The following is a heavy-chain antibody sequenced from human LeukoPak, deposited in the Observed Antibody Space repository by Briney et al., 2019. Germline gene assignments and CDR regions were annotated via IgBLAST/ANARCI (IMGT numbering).Heavy chain of an antibody. J-gene: IGHJ3*02. CDR2: IYHSGST. CDR1: GYSISSGYY. V-gene: IGHV4-38-2*02. D-gene: IGHD6-19*01. Sequence: SSETLSLTCTVSGYSISSGYYWGWIRQPPGKGLEWIGSIYHSGSTYYNPSLKSRVTISVDTSKNQFSLKLSSVTAADTAVYYCARVGSGWYFSAFDIWGQGTMVTVSS. CDR3: ARVGSGWYFSAFDI.